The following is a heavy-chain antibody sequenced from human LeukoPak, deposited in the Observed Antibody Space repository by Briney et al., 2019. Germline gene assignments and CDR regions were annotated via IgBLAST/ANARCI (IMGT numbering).Heavy chain of an antibody. D-gene: IGHD4-17*01. Sequence: PGRSLRLSCAASGFTFSSYAMHWVRQAPGKGLEWVAVISYDGSNKYYADSVKGRFTISRDNSKNTLYLQMNSLRAEDTAVYYCAKESRTVTTVYYGMDVWGQGTTVTVSS. CDR2: ISYDGSNK. V-gene: IGHV3-30-3*01. CDR1: GFTFSSYA. CDR3: AKESRTVTTVYYGMDV. J-gene: IGHJ6*02.